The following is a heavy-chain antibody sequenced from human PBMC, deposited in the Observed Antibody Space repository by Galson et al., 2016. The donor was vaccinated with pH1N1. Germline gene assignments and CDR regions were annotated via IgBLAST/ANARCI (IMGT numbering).Heavy chain of an antibody. Sequence: SVKVSCKASGGTFNKYAISWIRQAPGQGLEWMGGIIPIFRTTKYAQRFQGRVTITADEFTSVAYMELISLRSEDTAVYYCARGDGSTPYNHNGVDVWGQGPTVTVSS. V-gene: IGHV1-69*13. CDR1: GGTFNKYA. J-gene: IGHJ6*02. CDR3: ARGDGSTPYNHNGVDV. D-gene: IGHD1-26*01. CDR2: IIPIFRTT.